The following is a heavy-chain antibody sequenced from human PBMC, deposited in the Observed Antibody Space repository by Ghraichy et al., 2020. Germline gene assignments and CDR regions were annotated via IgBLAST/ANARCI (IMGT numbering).Heavy chain of an antibody. D-gene: IGHD1-26*01. CDR3: ASVRGGYFLDY. CDR2: IYYSGSS. Sequence: ESLNISCSVSGVSFRSYYWTWIRQTPGKGLEWIGYIYYSGSSKYNPSLKGRVTMSVDTSKSQFSLSLSSVTAADTAVYYCASVRGGYFLDYWGQGTLVTVSS. J-gene: IGHJ4*02. CDR1: GVSFRSYY. V-gene: IGHV4-59*01.